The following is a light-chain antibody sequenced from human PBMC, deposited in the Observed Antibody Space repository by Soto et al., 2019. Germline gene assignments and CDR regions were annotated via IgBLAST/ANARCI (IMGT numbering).Light chain of an antibody. V-gene: IGLV2-14*03. CDR3: SSYTSTNTLV. CDR1: SSDVGDYNY. J-gene: IGLJ2*01. Sequence: QSVLTQPASMSGSPGQSITISCTGTSSDVGDYNYVSWYQQHPGKAPKLIIYGVSNRPSGISNRFSGSKSGNTASLTISGLQAEDEAEYYCSSYTSTNTLVFGGGTKLTVL. CDR2: GVS.